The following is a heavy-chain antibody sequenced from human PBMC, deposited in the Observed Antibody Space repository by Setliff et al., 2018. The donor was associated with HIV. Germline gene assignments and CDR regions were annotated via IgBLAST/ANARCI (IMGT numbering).Heavy chain of an antibody. CDR2: IDHSGST. Sequence: SETLSLTCAVYGGSVSGYYWSWIRQPPGKGLEWIGEIDHSGSTNYNPSLKSRVTISVDTSKNQFSLKLSSVTAAETAVYYCARDRSNWNYGKNYMDVWGKGTTVTVSS. D-gene: IGHD1-7*01. V-gene: IGHV4-34*01. CDR3: ARDRSNWNYGKNYMDV. CDR1: GGSVSGYY. J-gene: IGHJ6*03.